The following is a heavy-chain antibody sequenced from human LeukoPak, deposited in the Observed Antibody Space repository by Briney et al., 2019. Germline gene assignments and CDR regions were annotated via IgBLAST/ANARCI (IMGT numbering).Heavy chain of an antibody. CDR2: VYYSGST. Sequence: SETLSLTCTVSGGSISSSSYYWGWIRQPPGKGLEWIGSVYYSGSTYYNPSLKSRVTISVDTSKNQFSLKLRSVTAADTAVYYCARGEFPLAFDYWGQGTLVTVSS. CDR1: GGSISSSSYY. D-gene: IGHD3-10*01. CDR3: ARGEFPLAFDY. V-gene: IGHV4-39*01. J-gene: IGHJ4*02.